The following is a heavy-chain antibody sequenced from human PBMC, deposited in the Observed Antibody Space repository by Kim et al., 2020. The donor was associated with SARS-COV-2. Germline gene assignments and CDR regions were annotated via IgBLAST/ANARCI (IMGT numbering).Heavy chain of an antibody. CDR2: IKQDGSEK. J-gene: IGHJ4*02. V-gene: IGHV3-7*01. CDR1: GFTFSSYW. CDR3: AREEVQLSSRLHPLVVITTHYYFDY. D-gene: IGHD3-22*01. Sequence: GGSLRLSCAASGFTFSSYWMSWVRQAPGKGLEWVANIKQDGSEKYYVDSVKGRFTISRDNAKNSLYLQMNSLRAEDTAVYYCAREEVQLSSRLHPLVVITTHYYFDYWGQGTLVTVSS.